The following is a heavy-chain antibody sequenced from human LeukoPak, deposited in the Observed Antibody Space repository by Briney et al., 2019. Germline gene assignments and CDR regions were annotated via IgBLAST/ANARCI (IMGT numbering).Heavy chain of an antibody. CDR3: ARDGVTRRYNMYYYMDV. J-gene: IGHJ6*03. CDR2: IYSGGST. V-gene: IGHV3-66*01. D-gene: IGHD5-18*01. CDR1: GFTVSSNY. Sequence: GGSLRLSCAASGFTVSSNYMSWVRQAPGKGLEWGSGIYSGGSTYYADSVKGRFTISRDNSKNTLYLQMNSLRGDDTAVYYCARDGVTRRYNMYYYMDVWGEGTTVTVSS.